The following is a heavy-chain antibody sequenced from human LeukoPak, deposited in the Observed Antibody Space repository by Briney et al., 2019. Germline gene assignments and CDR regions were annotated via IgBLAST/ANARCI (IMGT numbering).Heavy chain of an antibody. CDR1: GYTFTSYS. V-gene: IGHV1-18*04. J-gene: IGHJ4*02. Sequence: ASVNVSCKSSGYTFTSYSIGWVRQPPAQGLEWMGWISAKNGNTNYAQKLQGRVTMTTDTSTSTAHMELRSLRSDDTAVYYCARVSNFGYATYYFDYWGQGTLVTVSS. CDR3: ARVSNFGYATYYFDY. D-gene: IGHD5-12*01. CDR2: ISAKNGNT.